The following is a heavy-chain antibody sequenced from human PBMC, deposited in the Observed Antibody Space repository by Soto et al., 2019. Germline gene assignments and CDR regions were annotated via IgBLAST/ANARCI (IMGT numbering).Heavy chain of an antibody. Sequence: SQTLSLPCAISGDSVSSNSAAWNWIRQSPSRGLEWLGRTYYRSKWYNDYAVSVKSRITINPDTSKNQFSLQLNSVTPEDTAVYYCARDAIAAAGTKFYGMDVWGQGTTVTVSS. CDR3: ARDAIAAAGTKFYGMDV. D-gene: IGHD6-13*01. CDR1: GDSVSSNSAA. J-gene: IGHJ6*02. CDR2: TYYRSKWYN. V-gene: IGHV6-1*01.